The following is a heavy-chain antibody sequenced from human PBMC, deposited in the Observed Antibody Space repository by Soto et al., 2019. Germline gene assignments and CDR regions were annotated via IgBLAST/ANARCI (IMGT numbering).Heavy chain of an antibody. CDR1: GGSLTGYY. D-gene: IGHD6-19*01. J-gene: IGHJ4*02. CDR2: INHRGRT. Sequence: QVQLQQWGAGLLEPSETLSLTCGVSGGSLTGYYWSWIRQPPGKGLEWIGEINHRGRTNYNPSVRSGVTISLDTSKQQVSLRMRSVTAADTAVYFCARQRGIAVPGFSDWGQGTLVTVSS. V-gene: IGHV4-34*01. CDR3: ARQRGIAVPGFSD.